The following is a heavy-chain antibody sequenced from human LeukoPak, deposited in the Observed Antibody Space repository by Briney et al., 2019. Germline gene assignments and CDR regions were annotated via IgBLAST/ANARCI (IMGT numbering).Heavy chain of an antibody. V-gene: IGHV1-8*02. Sequence: ASVKVSCKASGYTFTSYDINWVRQATGQGLECMGWMNPNSGNTGYAQKFQGRVTMTRNTSISTAYMELRSLRSEDTAVYYCARDLLDYYDSSGPDPYYYYMDVWGKGTTVTISS. CDR2: MNPNSGNT. J-gene: IGHJ6*03. CDR1: GYTFTSYD. CDR3: ARDLLDYYDSSGPDPYYYYMDV. D-gene: IGHD3-22*01.